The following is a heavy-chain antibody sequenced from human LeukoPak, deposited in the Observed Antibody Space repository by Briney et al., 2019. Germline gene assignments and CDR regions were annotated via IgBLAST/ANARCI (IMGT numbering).Heavy chain of an antibody. CDR1: GGTFSSHA. CDR3: ATATGSYDY. Sequence: GASVKVSCKASGGTFSSHAISWVRQAPGQGLEWMGRIIPIFGTANYAQKFQGRVTITADKSTSAAYMELSSLRSEDTAVYYCATATGSYDYWGQGTLVTVSS. J-gene: IGHJ4*02. CDR2: IIPIFGTA. V-gene: IGHV1-69*06. D-gene: IGHD3-9*01.